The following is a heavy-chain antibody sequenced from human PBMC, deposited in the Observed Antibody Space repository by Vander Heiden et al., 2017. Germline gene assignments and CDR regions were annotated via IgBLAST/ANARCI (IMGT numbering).Heavy chain of an antibody. CDR2: ISSSSSYI. CDR3: ARAISPVYYYGMDV. CDR1: GFTFIAYS. V-gene: IGHV3-21*01. J-gene: IGHJ6*02. Sequence: EVQLVESGGGLVKPGGSLRLSCAASGFTFIAYSMNWVRQAPGKGLQWVSSISSSSSYIYYPDSVKGRFTISRDNAKNSLYLQMNSLRAEETAVYYCARAISPVYYYGMDVWGQGTTVTVSS.